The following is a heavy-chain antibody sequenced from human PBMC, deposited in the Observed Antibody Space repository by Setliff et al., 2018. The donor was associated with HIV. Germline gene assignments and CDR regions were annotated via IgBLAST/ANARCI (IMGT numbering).Heavy chain of an antibody. CDR3: ARELLRSWDGSENSYKPYYFDY. CDR1: GYAISSGYY. CDR2: IYNRGSI. J-gene: IGHJ4*02. Sequence: ETLSLTCAVSGYAISSGYYWGWIRRPPGKGLEWIGSIYNRGSIYYNPSLKSRVTISVDTSKNQFSLKLSSVTAADTAVYYCARELLRSWDGSENSYKPYYFDYWGQGTLVTVS. D-gene: IGHD3-10*01. V-gene: IGHV4-38-2*02.